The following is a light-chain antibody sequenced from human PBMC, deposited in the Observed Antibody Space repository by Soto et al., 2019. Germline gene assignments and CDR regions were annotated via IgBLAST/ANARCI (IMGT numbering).Light chain of an antibody. CDR2: LGS. Sequence: VMTQSPLSLPVTPGEPAASSCGSSQSLLHSNGYKYLDWYLQKPGQSPQLLLYLGSNRASGVPDRFSGSGSGTQFTLKISRVEAEDVGVYYCMQSLQTPITFGQGTRLEIK. J-gene: IGKJ5*01. CDR1: QSLLHSNGYKY. CDR3: MQSLQTPIT. V-gene: IGKV2-28*01.